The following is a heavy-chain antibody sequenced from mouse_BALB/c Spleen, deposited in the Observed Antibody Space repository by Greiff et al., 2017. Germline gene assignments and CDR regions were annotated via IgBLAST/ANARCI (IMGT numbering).Heavy chain of an antibody. CDR3: ARKGRYVLFDY. D-gene: IGHD2-14*01. Sequence: QVQLKQSGAELAKPGASVKMSCKASGYTFTSYWMHWVKQRPGQGLEWIGYINPSTGYTEYNQKFKDKATLTADKSSSTAYMQLSSLTSEDSAVYYCARKGRYVLFDYWGQGTTLTVSS. CDR2: INPSTGYT. CDR1: GYTFTSYW. J-gene: IGHJ2*01. V-gene: IGHV1-7*01.